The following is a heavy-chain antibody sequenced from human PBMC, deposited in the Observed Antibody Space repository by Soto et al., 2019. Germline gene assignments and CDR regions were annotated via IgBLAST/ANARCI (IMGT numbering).Heavy chain of an antibody. V-gene: IGHV1-46*01. Sequence: ASVKVSCKASGYTFSTYYIHWVRQAPGQGLEWMALINPIGGSTRYSQKFQGRLTLTLDTSAATVYMDLGSLRSDDTAVYYCARDPLRDGYNNGLDHWGQGTLVTVYS. D-gene: IGHD4-4*01. J-gene: IGHJ4*02. CDR3: ARDPLRDGYNNGLDH. CDR1: GYTFSTYY. CDR2: INPIGGST.